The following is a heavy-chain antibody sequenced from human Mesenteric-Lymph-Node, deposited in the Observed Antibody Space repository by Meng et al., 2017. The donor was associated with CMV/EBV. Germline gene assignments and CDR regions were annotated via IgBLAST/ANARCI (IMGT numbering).Heavy chain of an antibody. CDR3: ARDSGLRHFDY. CDR2: LNAGNGNT. D-gene: IGHD2-21*01. Sequence: VSCKASGYTFTSYAMHWVRQAPGQRLEWMGWLNAGNGNTKYSQKFQGRVTITRDTSASTAYMELSSLRSEDTAVYYCARDSGLRHFDYWGQGTLVTVS. CDR1: GYTFTSYA. V-gene: IGHV1-3*01. J-gene: IGHJ4*02.